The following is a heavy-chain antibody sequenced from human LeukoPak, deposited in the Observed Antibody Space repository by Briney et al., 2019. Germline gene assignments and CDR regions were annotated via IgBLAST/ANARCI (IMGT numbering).Heavy chain of an antibody. CDR1: GGSISSYY. V-gene: IGHV4-59*01. CDR2: IYYSGST. CDR3: ARENKKGSSYYMDV. D-gene: IGHD3-10*01. J-gene: IGHJ6*03. Sequence: SETLSLTCTVSGGSISSYYWSWIRQPPGKGLEWVGYIYYSGSTNYSPSLKSRVTISVDTSKNQFSLKLSSVTAADTAVYYCARENKKGSSYYMDVWGKGTTVTVSS.